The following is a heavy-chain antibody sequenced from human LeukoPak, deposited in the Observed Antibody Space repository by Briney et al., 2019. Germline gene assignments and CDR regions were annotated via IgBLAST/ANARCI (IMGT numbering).Heavy chain of an antibody. CDR1: GFTFSSYE. CDR2: ISSSGSTI. D-gene: IGHD3-22*01. V-gene: IGHV3-48*03. CDR3: ARDFYDTSGYYYDY. J-gene: IGHJ4*02. Sequence: PGGSLRLSCAASGFTFSSYEMNWVGQAPGKGLEWVSYISSSGSTIYYADSVKGRFTISRDNAKNSLYLQMNTLRAEDTAVYYCARDFYDTSGYYYDYWGQGTLVTVSS.